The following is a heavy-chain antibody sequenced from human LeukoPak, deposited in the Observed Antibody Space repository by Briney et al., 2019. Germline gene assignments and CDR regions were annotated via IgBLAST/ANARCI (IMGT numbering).Heavy chain of an antibody. J-gene: IGHJ6*02. D-gene: IGHD6-13*01. CDR2: ISSSGSTI. Sequence: GGSLRLSCAASGFTVSSNYMSWIRQAPGKGLEWVSYISSSGSTIYYADSVKGRFTISRDNAKNSLYLQMNSLRAEDTAVYYCARGTFGYSSSWYSHYYYGMDVWGQGTTVTVSS. CDR1: GFTVSSNY. CDR3: ARGTFGYSSSWYSHYYYGMDV. V-gene: IGHV3-11*01.